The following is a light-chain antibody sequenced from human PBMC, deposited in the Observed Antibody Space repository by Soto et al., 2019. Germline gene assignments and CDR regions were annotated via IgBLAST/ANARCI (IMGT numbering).Light chain of an antibody. Sequence: EIVMTQSPATLSVSPGEIATLSCRSSKTVSSNLAWYQHKPGQAPSLIIYGASTMATGIPARFSGSGSGTALPLTIVRLQAEAFVVYYCQQYKNLPPCTFGQGTKVDIK. CDR2: GAS. V-gene: IGKV3-15*01. CDR1: KTVSSN. CDR3: QQYKNLPPCT. J-gene: IGKJ1*01.